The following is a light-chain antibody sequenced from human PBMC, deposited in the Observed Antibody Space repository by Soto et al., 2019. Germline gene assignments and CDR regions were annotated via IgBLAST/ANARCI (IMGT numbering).Light chain of an antibody. V-gene: IGKV1-13*02. CDR1: QGISSA. CDR3: QQCNSYPRL. CDR2: DAS. Sequence: AIQLTQSPSSLSASVGDRVTITCRASQGISSALAWYQQKPGKAPKLLIYDASSLESGVPARFSGSGSGTYFTLTSSRLQPEDVATYYCQQCNSYPRLFGGGTKVEIK. J-gene: IGKJ4*01.